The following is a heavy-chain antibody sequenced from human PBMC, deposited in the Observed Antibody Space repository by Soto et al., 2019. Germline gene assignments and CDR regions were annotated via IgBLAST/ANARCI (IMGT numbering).Heavy chain of an antibody. J-gene: IGHJ6*02. CDR3: ARDRDSSSWHTFYYYGMDV. CDR1: GFTFSSYG. CDR2: IWYDGSNK. D-gene: IGHD6-13*01. Sequence: GGSLRLSCAASGFTFSSYGMHWVRQAPGKGLEWVAVIWYDGSNKYYADSVKGRFTISRDNSKNTLYLQMNSLRAEDTAVYYCARDRDSSSWHTFYYYGMDVWGQGTTVTVSS. V-gene: IGHV3-33*01.